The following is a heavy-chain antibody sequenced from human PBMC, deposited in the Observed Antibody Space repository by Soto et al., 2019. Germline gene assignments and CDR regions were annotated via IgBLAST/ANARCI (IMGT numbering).Heavy chain of an antibody. CDR1: GVAFSSSA. CDR2: IIRSGGST. V-gene: IGHV3-23*01. CDR3: AKGEQWLVTVRTGS. Sequence: PGGSLRLSCAASGVAFSSSAMSWVRHATGKGLEWVSAIIRSGGSTYYADSMKGRFTISSDNSKNTLYLQMNSLRAQDTAVYYSAKGEQWLVTVRTGSWGQVPQVSV. J-gene: IGHJ1*01. D-gene: IGHD6-19*01.